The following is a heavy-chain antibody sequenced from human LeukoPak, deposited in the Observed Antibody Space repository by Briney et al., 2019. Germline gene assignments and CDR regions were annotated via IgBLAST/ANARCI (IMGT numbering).Heavy chain of an antibody. Sequence: GGSLRLSCEASGFTFSNYSMNWVRQAPGKGLEWVSYIRSSSSTIYCADSVKGRFTISRDNAKNSLYLQMNSLRAEDTAVYYCARAKRNGFDIWGQGTMVTVSS. CDR3: ARAKRNGFDI. J-gene: IGHJ3*02. CDR1: GFTFSNYS. V-gene: IGHV3-48*01. CDR2: IRSSSSTI.